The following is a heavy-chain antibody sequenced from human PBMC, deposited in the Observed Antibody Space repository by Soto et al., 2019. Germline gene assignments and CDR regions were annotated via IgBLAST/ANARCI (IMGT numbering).Heavy chain of an antibody. CDR3: AKKGVGATGNNWFDS. J-gene: IGHJ5*01. V-gene: IGHV3-23*01. CDR1: GFTFSSYA. CDR2: ISGSGDTT. D-gene: IGHD6-13*01. Sequence: PGGSLRISCAASGFTFSSYAMTWVRQAPERGLEWVSIISGSGDTTYYADSVKGRFTISRDNSKNTLYLQTNSLRAEDTAVYYCAKKGVGATGNNWFDSWGQGTLVTVSS.